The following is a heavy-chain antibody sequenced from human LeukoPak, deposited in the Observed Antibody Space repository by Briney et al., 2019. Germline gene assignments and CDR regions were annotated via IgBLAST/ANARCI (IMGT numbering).Heavy chain of an antibody. CDR1: DGSITSYH. J-gene: IGHJ6*02. Sequence: SETLSLTCSVSDGSITSYHWSWIRQPPGKGLEWIGYIYYGGSTNYNPSLKSRVTMSVDTSKNQFSLKLSSVTAADTAVYYCATSPYCSSTSCFPHLDVWGQGTTVTVSS. D-gene: IGHD2-2*01. CDR2: IYYGGST. V-gene: IGHV4-59*12. CDR3: ATSPYCSSTSCFPHLDV.